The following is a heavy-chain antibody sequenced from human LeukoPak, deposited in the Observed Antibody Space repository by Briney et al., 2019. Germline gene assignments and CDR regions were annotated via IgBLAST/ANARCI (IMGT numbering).Heavy chain of an antibody. D-gene: IGHD4-17*01. CDR2: IYYSGST. V-gene: IGHV4-39*01. CDR1: GGSISSSSYS. Sequence: PSETLSLTCTVSGGSISSSSYSWGWIRQPPGKGLEWIGSIYYSGSTYYNPSLKSRVTISVDTSKNQFSLKLSSVTAADTAVYYCATTTVTTLGHAFDIWDQGTMVTVSS. CDR3: ATTTVTTLGHAFDI. J-gene: IGHJ3*02.